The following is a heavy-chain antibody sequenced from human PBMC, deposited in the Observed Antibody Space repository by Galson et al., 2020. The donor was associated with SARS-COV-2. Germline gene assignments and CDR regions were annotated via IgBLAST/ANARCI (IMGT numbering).Heavy chain of an antibody. V-gene: IGHV3-23*01. CDR2: ISDFGDVI. Sequence: GESLKISCTASGFTFRNYGMTWVRQAPGKGLEWVSCISDFGDVIYYADSVKGRFTISRDNSKNTVDVQMKNMRTEDTAIYYCARWRGSTTTSYFDTWGQGALVTVSS. D-gene: IGHD3-3*01. J-gene: IGHJ4*02. CDR1: GFTFRNYG. CDR3: ARWRGSTTTSYFDT.